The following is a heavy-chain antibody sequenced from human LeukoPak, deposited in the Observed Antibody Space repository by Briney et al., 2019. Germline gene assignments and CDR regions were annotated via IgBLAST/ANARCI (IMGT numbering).Heavy chain of an antibody. J-gene: IGHJ3*02. Sequence: ASVKVSCKAPGYTFTSYGISWVRQAPGQGLEWMGWISAYNGNTNYAQKLQGRVTMTTDTSTSTAYMELRSLRSDDTAVYYCARALNPDIVVVPADLGIWGQGTMVTVSS. V-gene: IGHV1-18*01. CDR3: ARALNPDIVVVPADLGI. CDR2: ISAYNGNT. D-gene: IGHD2-2*01. CDR1: GYTFTSYG.